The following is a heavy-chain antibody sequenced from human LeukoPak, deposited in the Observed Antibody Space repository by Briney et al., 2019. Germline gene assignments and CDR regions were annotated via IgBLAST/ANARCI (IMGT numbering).Heavy chain of an antibody. D-gene: IGHD5-24*01. V-gene: IGHV4-34*01. CDR2: IDHRGDT. CDR3: ARGATISETGYFDF. J-gene: IGHJ4*03. CDR1: GGSFSRFY. Sequence: SETLSLTCAVYGGSFSRFYWSWIRQSPGKGLEWIAEIDHRGDTNYNPSVKSRVTVSVDTSKNQFSLKVRPLSAADTAVYYCARGATISETGYFDFWGQGTLVTVSS.